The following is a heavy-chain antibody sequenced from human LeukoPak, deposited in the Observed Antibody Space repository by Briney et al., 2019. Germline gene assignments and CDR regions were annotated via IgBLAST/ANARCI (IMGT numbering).Heavy chain of an antibody. D-gene: IGHD1-26*01. CDR2: ISSSGGST. CDR1: GFTLSNYA. CDR3: AKDHGGSYGYFDY. J-gene: IGHJ4*02. Sequence: GGSLRLSCAASGFTLSNYAMSWVRQAPGKGLQWVSGISSSGGSTYQVDSVKGRFTISRDNSKNTLYLQMNSLRAEDTAVYYCAKDHGGSYGYFDYWGQGTLVTVSS. V-gene: IGHV3-23*01.